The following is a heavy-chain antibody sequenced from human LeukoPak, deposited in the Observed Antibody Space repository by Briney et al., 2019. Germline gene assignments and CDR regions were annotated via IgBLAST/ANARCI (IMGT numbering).Heavy chain of an antibody. J-gene: IGHJ4*02. Sequence: PSETLSLTCTVSGGSISSYYWSWIRQPPGKGLEWIGYIYYTGIIYYNPSLKSRVTISVDTSKNQFSLKLSSVTAADTAVFYCVRGVRDTIGYYHFDSWGQGTLVTVSS. D-gene: IGHD3-22*01. CDR3: VRGVRDTIGYYHFDS. V-gene: IGHV4-59*06. CDR1: GGSISSYY. CDR2: IYYTGII.